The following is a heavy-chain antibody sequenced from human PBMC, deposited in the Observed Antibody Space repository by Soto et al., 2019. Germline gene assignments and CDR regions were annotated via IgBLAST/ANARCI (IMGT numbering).Heavy chain of an antibody. CDR1: GFTFSSYG. CDR2: IWYDGSNK. Sequence: QVQLVESGGGVVQPGRSLRLSCAASGFTFSSYGMHWVRQAPGKGLEWVAVIWYDGSNKYYADSVKGRFTISRDNSKNTLYLQMNSLRAEDTAVYYGARDFGGTSDTCYYFDYWGQGTLVTVSS. V-gene: IGHV3-33*01. CDR3: ARDFGGTSDTCYYFDY. J-gene: IGHJ4*02. D-gene: IGHD1-7*01.